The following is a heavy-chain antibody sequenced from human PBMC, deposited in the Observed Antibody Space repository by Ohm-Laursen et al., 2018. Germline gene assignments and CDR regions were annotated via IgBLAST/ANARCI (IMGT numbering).Heavy chain of an antibody. CDR2: IYYSGST. CDR3: ARGGIRGSIDI. V-gene: IGHV4-59*07. J-gene: IGHJ3*02. D-gene: IGHD5-12*01. CDR1: GGSISSSY. Sequence: SDTLSLTCTVSGGSISSSYWSWIRQPPGKGLEWIGYIYYSGSTNYNPFLKSRVTISIDTSKNQFSLKLSSVTAADTAVYYCARGGIRGSIDIWGQGTMVTVSS.